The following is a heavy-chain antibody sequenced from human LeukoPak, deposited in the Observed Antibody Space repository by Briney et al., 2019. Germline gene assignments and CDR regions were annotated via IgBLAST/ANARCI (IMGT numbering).Heavy chain of an antibody. CDR2: ISYDGSNK. Sequence: GGSLRLSCAASGFTFSSYGMHWVRQAPGKGLEWVAVISYDGSNKYYANSVKGRFTISRDNSKNTLYLQMNSLRAEDTAVYYCAKGWVNYDILTGYRYWGQGTLVSASS. CDR1: GFTFSSYG. J-gene: IGHJ4*02. CDR3: AKGWVNYDILTGYRY. V-gene: IGHV3-30*18. D-gene: IGHD3-9*01.